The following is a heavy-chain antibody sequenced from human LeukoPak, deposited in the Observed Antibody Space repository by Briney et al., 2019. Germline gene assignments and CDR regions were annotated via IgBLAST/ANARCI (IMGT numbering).Heavy chain of an antibody. D-gene: IGHD3-16*01. CDR2: IYYSGTT. CDR1: GGSISSGGYS. V-gene: IGHV4-30-4*07. Sequence: SETLSLTCAVSGGSISSGGYSWSWIRQPPGKGLEWIGYIYYSGTTYYNPSLKSRVTISVDTSKNQFSLKLSSVTAADTAVYYCARETSQKGAHYMDVWGKGTTVTISS. J-gene: IGHJ6*03. CDR3: ARETSQKGAHYMDV.